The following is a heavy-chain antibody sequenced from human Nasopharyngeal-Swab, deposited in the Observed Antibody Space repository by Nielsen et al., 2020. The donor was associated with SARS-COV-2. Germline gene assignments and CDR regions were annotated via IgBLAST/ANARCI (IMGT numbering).Heavy chain of an antibody. CDR1: GYTLTSYG. V-gene: IGHV1-18*01. Sequence: ASVKVSCKASGYTLTSYGISWVRQAPGQGLEWMGWISAYNGNTNYAQKLHGRVTMTTDTPTSTAYMELRSLRSDDTAVYYCARVRYGSGSYYNSYWGQGTLVTVSS. CDR3: ARVRYGSGSYYNSY. CDR2: ISAYNGNT. J-gene: IGHJ4*02. D-gene: IGHD3-10*01.